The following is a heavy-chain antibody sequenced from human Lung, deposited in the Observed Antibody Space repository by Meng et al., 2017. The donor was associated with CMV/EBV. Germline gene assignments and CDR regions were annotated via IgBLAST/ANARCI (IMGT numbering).Heavy chain of an antibody. V-gene: IGHV1-18*01. CDR1: GYNFTSYG. CDR2: ISAYNGNT. Sequence: ASVKVSCKASGYNFTSYGISWVRQAPGQGLEWMGWISAYNGNTNYAQKLQGRVTMTTDTSTSTAYMELRSLRSDDTAVYYCARNRYCSSTSCYFDYWGQGXLVTVSS. J-gene: IGHJ4*02. D-gene: IGHD2-2*01. CDR3: ARNRYCSSTSCYFDY.